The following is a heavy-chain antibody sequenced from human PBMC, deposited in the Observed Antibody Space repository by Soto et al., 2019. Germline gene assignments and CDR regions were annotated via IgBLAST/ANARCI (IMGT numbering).Heavy chain of an antibody. J-gene: IGHJ4*02. Sequence: QLQLQESGPGLVKPSETLSLTCNASGASISSSPYAWGWIRQSAGKGLEWIGTIDYGGTIYYNPSPNRRITISLDTSKIQISLRLSSVTAANTAVYYCARHVHNQGYEYYFASWGQGTLVTVSS. CDR3: ARHVHNQGYEYYFAS. CDR2: IDYGGTI. D-gene: IGHD3-3*01. V-gene: IGHV4-39*01. CDR1: GASISSSPYA.